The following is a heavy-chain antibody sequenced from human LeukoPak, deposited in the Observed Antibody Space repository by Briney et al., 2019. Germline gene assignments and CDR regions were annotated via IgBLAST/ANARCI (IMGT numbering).Heavy chain of an antibody. CDR1: GFTFSDYA. CDR2: VSYSGSST. V-gene: IGHV3-23*01. CDR3: AKVPYSDYGSGRPPFMDV. D-gene: IGHD3-10*01. Sequence: PGGSLRLSCGASGFTFSDYAMSWVRQAPWRGLDWVSTVSYSGSSTYYADSVKGRFTISRDNSKNTLYLQMDSLRVEDTAIYYCAKVPYSDYGSGRPPFMDVWGQGTTVAVSS. J-gene: IGHJ6*02.